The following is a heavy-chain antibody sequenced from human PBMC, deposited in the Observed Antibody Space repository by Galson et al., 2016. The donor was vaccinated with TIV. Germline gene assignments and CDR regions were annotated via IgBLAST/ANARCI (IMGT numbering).Heavy chain of an antibody. CDR2: ISVYNGNT. J-gene: IGHJ6*02. CDR1: GYTFSRYG. Sequence: SVKVSCKASGYTFSRYGITWVRRAPGQGLEWMGWISVYNGNTKYAQNIQGRVTMTTDTSTTTAYMELRSLRSDDTAIYYCARHGEMSTMTYSYKYGLDVWGQGTTVTVSS. CDR3: ARHGEMSTMTYSYKYGLDV. D-gene: IGHD5-24*01. V-gene: IGHV1-18*04.